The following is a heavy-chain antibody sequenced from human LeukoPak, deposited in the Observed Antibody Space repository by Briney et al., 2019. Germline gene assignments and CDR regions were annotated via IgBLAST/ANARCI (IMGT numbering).Heavy chain of an antibody. D-gene: IGHD6-13*01. J-gene: IGHJ3*02. V-gene: IGHV1-69*05. Sequence: SVKVSCKASGGTFSSYAISWVRQAPGQGREWMGRIIPIFGTANYSQKFQGRVTSTTDESTSTAYMEVSRLRSEDTAVYYCARVGQPVSDAFDIWGQGTMVTVSS. CDR3: ARVGQPVSDAFDI. CDR2: IIPIFGTA. CDR1: GGTFSSYA.